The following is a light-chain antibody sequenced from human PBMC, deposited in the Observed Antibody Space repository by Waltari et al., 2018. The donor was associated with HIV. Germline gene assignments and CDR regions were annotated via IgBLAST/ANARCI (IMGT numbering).Light chain of an antibody. J-gene: IGLJ2*01. Sequence: SSELTQPVSVSVALGQTARITCGGNNIESYHVNWYKRRPGQAPFLVLYRDSNRASGIPVRFSGSNSRNTATLTIARAQVGDEGDFYCQVWDSSTVLFGGGTKLIVL. CDR2: RDS. CDR1: NIESYH. CDR3: QVWDSSTVL. V-gene: IGLV3-9*01.